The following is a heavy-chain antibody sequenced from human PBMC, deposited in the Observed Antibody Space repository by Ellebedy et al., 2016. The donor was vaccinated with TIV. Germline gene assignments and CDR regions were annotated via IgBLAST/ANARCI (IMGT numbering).Heavy chain of an antibody. CDR3: AREVEMATDFDY. J-gene: IGHJ4*02. CDR1: GYTFTSYG. Sequence: AASVKVSCKASGYTFTSYGISWVRQAPGQGLEWMGRIIPILGIANYAQKFQGRVTITADKSTSTAYMELSSLRSEDTAVYYCAREVEMATDFDYWGQGTLVTVSS. D-gene: IGHD5-24*01. V-gene: IGHV1-69*04. CDR2: IIPILGIA.